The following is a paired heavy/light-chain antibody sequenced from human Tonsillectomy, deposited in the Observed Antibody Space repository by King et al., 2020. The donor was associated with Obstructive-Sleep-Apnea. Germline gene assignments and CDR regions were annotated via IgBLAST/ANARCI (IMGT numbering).Light chain of an antibody. CDR3: QQADTFPLT. Sequence: DIQMTQSPSSVSASVGDRVTITCRASQGISRWLAWYQHKPGKAPKLLIYVASTLQSGVPSRFSGSGSGTDFTLTISSLQPEDFATYYCQQADTFPLTFGQGTRLEI. CDR2: VAS. J-gene: IGKJ5*01. V-gene: IGKV1D-12*01. CDR1: QGISRW.
Heavy chain of an antibody. Sequence: QLQLQESGPGLVKPSETLSLTCTVSGGSITSSDYYWGWIRRPPGKGLEWIGDISYSGSTYYNPSLKGRVTISVDTSKNQFSLKLSSVTAADTAMYYCARDLYAAGNGAGTFDFWGQGTLVTVSS. D-gene: IGHD6-13*01. V-gene: IGHV4-39*07. CDR1: GGSITSSDYY. J-gene: IGHJ4*02. CDR2: ISYSGST. CDR3: ARDLYAAGNGAGTFDF.